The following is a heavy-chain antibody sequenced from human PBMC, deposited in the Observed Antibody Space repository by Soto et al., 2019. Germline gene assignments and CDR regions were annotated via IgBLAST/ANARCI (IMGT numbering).Heavy chain of an antibody. CDR3: GLEPTGTGGFDY. D-gene: IGHD7-27*01. CDR1: GHTFTGHH. CDR2: INLDSGYT. V-gene: IGHV1-2*02. Sequence: QVQLVQSGAEVKKPGASVKVSCKASGHTFTGHHMHSVRQAPGQGLEWMGYINLDSGYTNYAQKFQGTVTTTRDTSITTVYMELSGLRSDDTAVYYCGLEPTGTGGFDYWGQGTLVTVSS. J-gene: IGHJ4*02.